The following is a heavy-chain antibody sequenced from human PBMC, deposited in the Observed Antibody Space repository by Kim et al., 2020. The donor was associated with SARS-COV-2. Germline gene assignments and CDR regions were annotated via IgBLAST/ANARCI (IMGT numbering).Heavy chain of an antibody. V-gene: IGHV3-21*01. CDR3: ARVGVSSDY. CDR2: SYI. Sequence: SYIYYADSVKGRFTISRDNAKNSLYLQMNSLRAEDTAVYYCARVGVSSDYWGQGTLVTVSS. J-gene: IGHJ4*02. D-gene: IGHD3-3*01.